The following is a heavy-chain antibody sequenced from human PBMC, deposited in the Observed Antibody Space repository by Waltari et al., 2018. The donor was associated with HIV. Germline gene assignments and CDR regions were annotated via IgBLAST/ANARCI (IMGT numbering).Heavy chain of an antibody. CDR1: GGPMKTSIYS. J-gene: IGHJ5*01. V-gene: IGHV4-39*01. CDR2: VYDSGST. D-gene: IGHD2-21*02. CDR3: ARQRICGGDCFSSVYNWFDS. Sequence: QLRLQESGPGLVKPSETLSLTCPVSGGPMKTSIYSWAWISRPPGTGLVWIGNVYDSGSTNYNPSFDSRVTMSVDTSNNHFSLRLSSVTAADTSFYYCARQRICGGDCFSSVYNWFDSWGPGALVTVSS.